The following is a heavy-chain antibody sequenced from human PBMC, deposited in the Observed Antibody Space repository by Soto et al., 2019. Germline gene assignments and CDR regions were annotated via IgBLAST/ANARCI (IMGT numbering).Heavy chain of an antibody. Sequence: QVQLVQSGAEVKKPGASVRVSCEASGYRFTAYYIHWVRQAPGQGLEWMGRMNIHTGGTTYAQKIQGRVTMTRETSISTASMEVSSVKSDDTAMYYCARDGNFAFRGYSFAFDFWGQGTLVTVSS. CDR2: MNIHTGGT. J-gene: IGHJ4*02. CDR3: ARDGNFAFRGYSFAFDF. CDR1: GYRFTAYY. V-gene: IGHV1-2*06. D-gene: IGHD5-18*01.